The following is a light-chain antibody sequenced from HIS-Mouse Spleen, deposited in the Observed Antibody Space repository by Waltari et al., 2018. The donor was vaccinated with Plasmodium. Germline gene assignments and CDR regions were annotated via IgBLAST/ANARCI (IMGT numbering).Light chain of an antibody. Sequence: DIQMTQSPSSLSASVGDRVTITCQASKDISNYLTWYQQKPGKAPKLLIYDASNFETGVPSRFSGSGSGTDFTFTISSLQPEDIATYYCQQYDNLPYTFGQGTKLEIK. V-gene: IGKV1-33*01. CDR3: QQYDNLPYT. CDR2: DAS. CDR1: KDISNY. J-gene: IGKJ2*01.